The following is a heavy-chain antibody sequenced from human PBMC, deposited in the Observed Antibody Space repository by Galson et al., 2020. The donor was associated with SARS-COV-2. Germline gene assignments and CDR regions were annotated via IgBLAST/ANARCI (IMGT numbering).Heavy chain of an antibody. Sequence: ASETLSLTCTVSGGSVNTATYYWSWVRQPPGKGLEWIAYIYYSGTTNYNPSLESRVSISLDMSKNQFSLKLSSVTAADTAHYYCARVYSSGWYTGPRHAFDIWGRGTMVTVSS. V-gene: IGHV4-61*01. J-gene: IGHJ3*02. CDR3: ARVYSSGWYTGPRHAFDI. CDR1: GGSVNTATYY. D-gene: IGHD6-19*01. CDR2: IYYSGTT.